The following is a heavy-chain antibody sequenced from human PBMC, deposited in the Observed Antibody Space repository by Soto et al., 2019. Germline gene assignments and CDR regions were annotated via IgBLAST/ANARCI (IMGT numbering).Heavy chain of an antibody. CDR3: ARHQGIEARQSNFDY. J-gene: IGHJ4*02. V-gene: IGHV4-59*08. D-gene: IGHD6-6*01. Sequence: QVQLQESGPGLVKPSETLSLTCTVSGGSISSYYWSWIRQPPGKGLEWIGYIYYSGSNNYNPSLKSRVSISVYTSKTQFSLKLSSVTAADTAVYYCARHQGIEARQSNFDYWGQGTLVTLSS. CDR1: GGSISSYY. CDR2: IYYSGSN.